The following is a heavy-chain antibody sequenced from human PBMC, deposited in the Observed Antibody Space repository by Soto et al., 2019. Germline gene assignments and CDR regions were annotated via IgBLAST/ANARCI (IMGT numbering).Heavy chain of an antibody. J-gene: IGHJ4*02. CDR2: IYPSDSDT. Sequence: GGSLKISCKGSGYNFAGYWIAWGRQRPGKGLELMGIIYPSDSDTRYRPSFQGQVTISVDTSINTAFLRWNSLTASDTAMYYCARQADYNILTGYFYYFDYWGQGSLVTVSS. D-gene: IGHD3-9*01. CDR3: ARQADYNILTGYFYYFDY. CDR1: GYNFAGYW. V-gene: IGHV5-51*01.